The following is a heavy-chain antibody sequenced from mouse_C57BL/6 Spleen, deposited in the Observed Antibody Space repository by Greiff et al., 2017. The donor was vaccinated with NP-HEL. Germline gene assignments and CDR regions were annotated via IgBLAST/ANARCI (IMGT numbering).Heavy chain of an antibody. Sequence: EVKLMESGPELVKPGASVKISCKASGYSFTDYNMNWVKQSNGKSLEWIGVINPNYGTTSYNQKFKGKATLTVDQSSSTAYMQLNSLTSEDSAVYYGASGVGGGPFDYWGQGTTLTVSS. V-gene: IGHV1-39*01. J-gene: IGHJ2*01. CDR1: GYSFTDYN. CDR2: INPNYGTT. CDR3: ASGVGGGPFDY. D-gene: IGHD1-1*02.